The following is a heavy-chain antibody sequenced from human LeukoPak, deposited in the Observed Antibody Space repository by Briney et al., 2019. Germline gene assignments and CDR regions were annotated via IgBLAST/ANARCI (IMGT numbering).Heavy chain of an antibody. CDR1: GYTFTGYY. CDR3: ASGYGDWAWNGGVIGFDP. V-gene: IGHV1-2*02. Sequence: GASVKVSCKASGYTFTGYYMHWVRQAPGQGLEWMGWINPNSGGTNYAQKFQGRVTMTRDTSISTAYMELSRLRSDDTAVYYCASGYGDWAWNGGVIGFDPWGQGTLVTVSS. J-gene: IGHJ5*02. CDR2: INPNSGGT. D-gene: IGHD4-17*01.